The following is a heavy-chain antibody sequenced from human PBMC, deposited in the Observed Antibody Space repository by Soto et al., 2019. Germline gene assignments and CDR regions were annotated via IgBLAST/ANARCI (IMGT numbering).Heavy chain of an antibody. CDR2: ISSSSSYI. V-gene: IGHV3-21*01. J-gene: IGHJ4*02. CDR3: ARDVRYYDFWSGPYYFDY. Sequence: PGGSLRLSCAASGFTFSSYSMNWVRQAPGKGLEWVSSISSSSSYIYYADSVKGRFTISRDNAKNSLYLQMNSLRAEDTAVYYCARDVRYYDFWSGPYYFDYWGQGTLVTVSS. D-gene: IGHD3-3*01. CDR1: GFTFSSYS.